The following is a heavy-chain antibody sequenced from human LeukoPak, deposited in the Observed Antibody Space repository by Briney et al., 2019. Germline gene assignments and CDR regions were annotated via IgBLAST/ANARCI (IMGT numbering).Heavy chain of an antibody. Sequence: GGSLRLSCAASGFTFSSYWMSWVRQAPGKGPEWVANIKQDGSEKYYVDSVKGRFTISRDNAKNSLYLQMNSLRAEDTAVYYCAREGYGDYEDWFDPWGQGTLVTVSS. V-gene: IGHV3-7*01. CDR2: IKQDGSEK. J-gene: IGHJ5*02. CDR3: AREGYGDYEDWFDP. D-gene: IGHD4-17*01. CDR1: GFTFSSYW.